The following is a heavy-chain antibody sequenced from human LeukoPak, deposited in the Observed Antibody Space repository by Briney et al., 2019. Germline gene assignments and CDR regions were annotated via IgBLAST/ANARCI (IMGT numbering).Heavy chain of an antibody. J-gene: IGHJ4*02. CDR2: ISSNGGST. D-gene: IGHD2-15*01. CDR1: GFTFSSYA. Sequence: GGSLRLSCAASGFTFSSYAMHWVRQAPGKGLEYVSAISSNGGSTYYANSVKGRFTISRDNSKNTLYLQMGSLRAEDMAVYYCARGPTNSVVVAATQDYWGQGTLVTVSS. CDR3: ARGPTNSVVVAATQDY. V-gene: IGHV3-64*01.